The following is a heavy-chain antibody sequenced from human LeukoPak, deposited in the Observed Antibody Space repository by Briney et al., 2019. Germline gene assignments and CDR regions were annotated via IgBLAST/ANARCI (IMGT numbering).Heavy chain of an antibody. CDR1: GGSISSYY. CDR3: ARVGTLVRGVPFDY. CDR2: IYYSGST. J-gene: IGHJ4*02. D-gene: IGHD3-10*01. V-gene: IGHV4-39*07. Sequence: SETLSLTCTVSGGSISSYYWGWIRQPPGKGLEWIGSIYYSGSTYYNPSLKSRVTISVDTSKNQLSLRLSSVTAADTAVYYCARVGTLVRGVPFDYWGQGTLVTVSS.